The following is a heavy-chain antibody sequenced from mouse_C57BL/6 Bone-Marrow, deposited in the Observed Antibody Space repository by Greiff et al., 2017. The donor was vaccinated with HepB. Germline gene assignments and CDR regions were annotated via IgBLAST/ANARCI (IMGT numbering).Heavy chain of an antibody. Sequence: VHVKQSGAELVRPGASVKLSCTASGFNIKDDYMHWVKQRPEQGLEWIGWIDPENGDTEYASKFQGKATITADTSSNTAYLQLSSLTSEDTAVYYCTFNYVGFAYWGQGTLVTVSA. CDR1: GFNIKDDY. J-gene: IGHJ3*01. CDR3: TFNYVGFAY. V-gene: IGHV14-4*01. D-gene: IGHD2-1*01. CDR2: IDPENGDT.